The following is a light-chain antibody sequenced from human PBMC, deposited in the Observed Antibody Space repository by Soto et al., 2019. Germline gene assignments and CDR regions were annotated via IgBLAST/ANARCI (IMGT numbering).Light chain of an antibody. J-gene: IGKJ1*01. V-gene: IGKV1-8*01. CDR1: QGISSY. Sequence: AIRMTQSPSSLSASTGDRVTITCRASQGISSYLAWYQQKPGKAPKLLIYKASSLESGVPSRFSGSGSGTEFTLTISSLQPDDFATYYCQQYNSYSTFGQGTKVEIK. CDR3: QQYNSYST. CDR2: KAS.